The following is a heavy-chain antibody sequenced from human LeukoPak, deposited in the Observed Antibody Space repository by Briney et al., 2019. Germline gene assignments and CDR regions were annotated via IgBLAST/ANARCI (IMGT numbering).Heavy chain of an antibody. J-gene: IGHJ6*02. CDR2: IYYSGST. V-gene: IGHV4-59*08. CDR3: ARQWGRGYYYGMDV. D-gene: IGHD1-26*01. CDR1: GGSISSYY. Sequence: SETLSLTCTVSGGSISSYYWSWIRQPPGKGLEWIGYIYYSGSTNYNPSLKSRVTISVDTSKNQFSLKLSSVTAADTAVYYCARQWGRGYYYGMDVWGQGTTVTVSS.